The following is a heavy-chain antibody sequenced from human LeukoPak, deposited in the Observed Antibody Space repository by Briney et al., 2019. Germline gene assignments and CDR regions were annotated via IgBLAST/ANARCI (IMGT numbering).Heavy chain of an antibody. D-gene: IGHD3/OR15-3a*01. CDR3: TKDWTGTKPFDL. J-gene: IGHJ2*01. CDR1: GFTFSSYA. CDR2: ISGSGGST. V-gene: IGHV3-23*01. Sequence: GGSLRLSCAASGFTFSSYAMSWVRQAPGKGLDWVSGISGSGGSTYYADSVKGRFTISRDNSKNTLYLQMNSLRAEDTAVYYCTKDWTGTKPFDLWGRGTLVTVSS.